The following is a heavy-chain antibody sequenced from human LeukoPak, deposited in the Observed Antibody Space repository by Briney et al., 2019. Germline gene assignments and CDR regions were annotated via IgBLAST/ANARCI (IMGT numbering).Heavy chain of an antibody. V-gene: IGHV1-8*01. CDR3: ARDSSSWYGRYYYYYGMDV. Sequence: ASVKVSCKASGYTFASYDINWVRQATGQGLEWMGWMNPNSGNTGYAQKFQGRVTMTRNTSISTAYVELSSLRSEDTAVYYCARDSSSWYGRYYYYYGMDVWGQGTTVTVSS. J-gene: IGHJ6*02. CDR2: MNPNSGNT. CDR1: GYTFASYD. D-gene: IGHD6-13*01.